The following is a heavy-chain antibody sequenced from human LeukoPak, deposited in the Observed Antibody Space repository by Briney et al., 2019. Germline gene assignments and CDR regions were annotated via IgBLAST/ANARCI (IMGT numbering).Heavy chain of an antibody. Sequence: PGGSLRLSCAASGFTFSSFAMHWVRQSPGKGLEWVAVIWYDGSNKLYADSVKGRFTISRDNSRNTLYLQMNSLRAEDTALYYCARDLPQIEYWGQGTLVTVSS. CDR3: ARDLPQIEY. D-gene: IGHD3-22*01. J-gene: IGHJ4*02. CDR1: GFTFSSFA. CDR2: IWYDGSNK. V-gene: IGHV3-33*01.